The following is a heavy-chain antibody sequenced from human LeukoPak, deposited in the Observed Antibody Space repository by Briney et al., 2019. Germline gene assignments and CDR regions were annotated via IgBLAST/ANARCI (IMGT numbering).Heavy chain of an antibody. J-gene: IGHJ4*02. D-gene: IGHD5-18*01. CDR2: ISGSGGST. CDR1: GFTFSSYA. Sequence: GGSLRLSCAASGFTFSSYAMSWVRQAPGKGLEWVSAISGSGGSTYYADSVKGRFTISRDNSKNTLYLQMNSLGAEDTAVYYCAKDRANVDTAMVPDYWGQGTLVTVSS. V-gene: IGHV3-23*01. CDR3: AKDRANVDTAMVPDY.